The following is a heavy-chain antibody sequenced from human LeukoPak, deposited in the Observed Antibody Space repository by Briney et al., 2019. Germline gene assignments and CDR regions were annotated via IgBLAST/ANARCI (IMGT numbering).Heavy chain of an antibody. D-gene: IGHD1-26*01. CDR2: INPNSGGT. CDR3: ARDTCSASQNQCIVAEY. J-gene: IGHJ4*02. Sequence: AASVKVSCKASGYTFTGYYMHWVRQAPGQGLEWMGWINPNSGGTNYAQKFQGRVTMTRDTSISTAYMELSRLRSDDTAVYYCARDTCSASQNQCIVAEYWGQGTLVTVSS. V-gene: IGHV1-2*02. CDR1: GYTFTGYY.